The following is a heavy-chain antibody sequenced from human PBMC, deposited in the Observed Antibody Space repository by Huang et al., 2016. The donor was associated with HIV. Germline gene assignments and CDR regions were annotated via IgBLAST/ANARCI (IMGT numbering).Heavy chain of an antibody. CDR2: ISSSGTTI. CDR3: ARTPAGRWFDP. CDR1: GCTCSDYY. D-gene: IGHD2-2*01. Sequence: QVQLVEYGGGLVKPGGSLRLSCAASGCTCSDYYLSWIRQAPGKGREWVSYISSSGTTIYYADSVKGRFTISRDNAKNSLYLQMTSLRAEDTAVYYCARTPAGRWFDPWGQGTLVTVSS. V-gene: IGHV3-11*04. J-gene: IGHJ5*02.